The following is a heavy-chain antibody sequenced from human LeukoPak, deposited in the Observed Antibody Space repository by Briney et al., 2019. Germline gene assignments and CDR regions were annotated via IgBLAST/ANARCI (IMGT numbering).Heavy chain of an antibody. V-gene: IGHV3-23*01. D-gene: IGHD3-9*01. CDR1: GFTFSSYA. CDR2: ISGSGGST. J-gene: IGHJ5*02. Sequence: PGGSLRLPCAASGFTFSSYAMSWVRQAPGKGLEWVSAISGSGGSTYYADSVKGRFTISRDNSKNTLYLQMNSLRAEDTAVYYCAKTYYDILTGQHWFDPWGQGTLVTVSS. CDR3: AKTYYDILTGQHWFDP.